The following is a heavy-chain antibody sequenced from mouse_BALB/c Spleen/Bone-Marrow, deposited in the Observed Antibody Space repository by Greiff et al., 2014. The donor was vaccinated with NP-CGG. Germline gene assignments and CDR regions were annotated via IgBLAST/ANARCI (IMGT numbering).Heavy chain of an antibody. CDR1: GYAFSSSW. D-gene: IGHD1-1*01. J-gene: IGHJ4*01. CDR3: ARSAYYGGSYGAMDY. CDR2: IYPGDGDT. V-gene: IGHV1-82*01. Sequence: QVQLQQPGPELVKPGASVKISCTGSGYAFSSSWMNWVKQRPGQGLEWIGRIYPGDGDTNSNGRFKGKATLTADRSSNTAYMQLSSLTSVDSAVYFCARSAYYGGSYGAMDYWGQGTSVTVSS.